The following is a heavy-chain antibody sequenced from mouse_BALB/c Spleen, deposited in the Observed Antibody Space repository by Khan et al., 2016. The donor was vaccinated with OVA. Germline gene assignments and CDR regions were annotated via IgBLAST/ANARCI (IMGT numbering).Heavy chain of an antibody. CDR2: IWRGGST. Sequence: QVQLKESGPGLVAPSQSLSITCTVSGFSLSRYSVYWVRQPPGKGLEWLGMIWRGGSTDYNSALESRLSISKDNSKSQVYLKINRLQTDDTAVYYCAREEYSNYVSLDYWGQGTSVTVSS. CDR1: GFSLSRYS. D-gene: IGHD2-5*01. J-gene: IGHJ4*01. CDR3: AREEYSNYVSLDY. V-gene: IGHV2-6-4*01.